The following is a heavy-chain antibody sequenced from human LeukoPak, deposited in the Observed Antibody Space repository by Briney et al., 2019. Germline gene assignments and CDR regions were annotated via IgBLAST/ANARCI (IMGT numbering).Heavy chain of an antibody. CDR2: VTSNSEGT. V-gene: IGHV3-23*01. Sequence: GGSLRLSCAASGFIFRNFAMSWVRQAPGKGPECVSIVTSNSEGTYYTDSVKGRFIISRDNSKNMAYLQMNSLRVEDTALYYCAKRLSGWVFDYWGQGTLVTVSS. D-gene: IGHD6-19*01. CDR1: GFIFRNFA. CDR3: AKRLSGWVFDY. J-gene: IGHJ4*02.